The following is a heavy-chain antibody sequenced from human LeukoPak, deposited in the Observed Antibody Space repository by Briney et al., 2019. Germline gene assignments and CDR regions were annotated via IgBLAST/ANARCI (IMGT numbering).Heavy chain of an antibody. Sequence: GGSLRLSCAASGFTFSSYGMHWVRQAPGKGLEWVAVIWYDGSEKYYPDFVKGRFTISRDNSKNTLYLQMNSLRAEDTAIYYCARAGYYYDSSGAWFDPWGQGTLVTVSS. V-gene: IGHV3-33*01. D-gene: IGHD3-22*01. CDR2: IWYDGSEK. J-gene: IGHJ5*02. CDR3: ARAGYYYDSSGAWFDP. CDR1: GFTFSSYG.